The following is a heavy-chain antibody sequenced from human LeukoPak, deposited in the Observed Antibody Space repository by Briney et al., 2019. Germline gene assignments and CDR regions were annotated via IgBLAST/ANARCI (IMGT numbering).Heavy chain of an antibody. Sequence: GRSLRLSCAASGFTFSSYGMHWVRQAPGKGLEWVAVISYDGSNKYYADSVKGRFTISRDNSRNTLYLQMNSLRAEDTAVYYCAKDQDIVVVPAAMLTNWFDPWGQETLVTVSS. J-gene: IGHJ5*02. CDR1: GFTFSSYG. V-gene: IGHV3-30*18. D-gene: IGHD2-2*01. CDR3: AKDQDIVVVPAAMLTNWFDP. CDR2: ISYDGSNK.